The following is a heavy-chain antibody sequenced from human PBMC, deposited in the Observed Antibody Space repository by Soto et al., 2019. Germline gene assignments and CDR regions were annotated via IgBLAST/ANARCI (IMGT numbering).Heavy chain of an antibody. Sequence: PGGSLTLSCAGSGFSFSNAWMDWVRQAPGKGLEWVGRIKRKIDGEATDYAAPVKGRFTVSRDDSKSALYLHMNSLKGDDTAVYYCTTGSVEGVWGQGTTVTAP. J-gene: IGHJ6*02. CDR3: TTGSVEGV. D-gene: IGHD2-15*01. V-gene: IGHV3-15*07. CDR1: GFSFSNAW. CDR2: IKRKIDGEAT.